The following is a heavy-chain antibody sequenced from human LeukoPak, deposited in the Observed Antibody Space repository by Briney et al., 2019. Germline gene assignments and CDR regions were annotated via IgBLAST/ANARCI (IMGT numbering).Heavy chain of an antibody. CDR1: GGSISSSSYY. CDR2: IYYSGST. Sequence: SETLSLTCTVSGGSISSSSYYWGWIRQPPGKGLEWIGSIYYSGSTYYNPSLKSRVTISVDTSKNQFSLKLSSVTAADTAVYYCARHHQNFAAVVRFDPWGQGTLVTVSS. D-gene: IGHD4-23*01. CDR3: ARHHQNFAAVVRFDP. V-gene: IGHV4-39*01. J-gene: IGHJ5*02.